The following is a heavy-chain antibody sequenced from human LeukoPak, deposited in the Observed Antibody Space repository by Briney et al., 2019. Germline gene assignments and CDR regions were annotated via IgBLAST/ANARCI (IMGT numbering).Heavy chain of an antibody. Sequence: PGGSLRLSCAASGFTIGSYAMSWIRQAPEKGLEWVSAISGSGGSTYYADSVKGRFTISRDNSKNTLYLQMNSLRAEDTAVYYCAKGSSTGGYRDYWGQGTLVTVSS. V-gene: IGHV3-23*01. D-gene: IGHD5-24*01. CDR3: AKGSSTGGYRDY. CDR2: ISGSGGST. J-gene: IGHJ4*02. CDR1: GFTIGSYA.